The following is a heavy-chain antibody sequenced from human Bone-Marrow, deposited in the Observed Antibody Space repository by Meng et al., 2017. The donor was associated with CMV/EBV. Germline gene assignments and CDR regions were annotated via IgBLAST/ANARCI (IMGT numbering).Heavy chain of an antibody. CDR1: GFTFSSYW. V-gene: IGHV3-7*01. CDR2: IKQDGSEK. Sequence: GGSLRLSCAASGFTFSSYWMSWVRQAPGKGLEWVANIKQDGSEKCYVDSVKGRFTISRDNAKNSLYLQMNSLRAEDTAVYYCVRAPRVRGVTSGMDVWGQGNTVTVSS. CDR3: VRAPRVRGVTSGMDV. J-gene: IGHJ6*02. D-gene: IGHD3-10*01.